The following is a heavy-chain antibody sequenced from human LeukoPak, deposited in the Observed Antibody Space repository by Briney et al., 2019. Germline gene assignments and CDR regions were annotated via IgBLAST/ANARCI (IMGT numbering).Heavy chain of an antibody. CDR3: ARDREAAAGTDKFDY. D-gene: IGHD6-13*01. CDR1: GFTFSSYS. CDR2: ISSSSSYI. V-gene: IGHV3-21*01. Sequence: TGGSLRLSCAASGFTFSSYSMNWVRQAPGEGREWVSSISSSSSYIYYADSVKGRFTISRDNAKNSLYLQMNSLRAEDTAVYYCARDREAAAGTDKFDYWGQGTLVTVSS. J-gene: IGHJ4*02.